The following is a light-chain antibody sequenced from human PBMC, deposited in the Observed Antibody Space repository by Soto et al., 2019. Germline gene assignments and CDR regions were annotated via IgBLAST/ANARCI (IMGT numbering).Light chain of an antibody. CDR1: SSDVGGYNY. CDR3: SSYAGSNNLG. V-gene: IGLV2-8*01. CDR2: EVS. J-gene: IGLJ2*01. Sequence: QSALTQPPSASGSPGQSVTISCTGTSSDVGGYNYVSWYQQHPGKAPKLMIYEVSKRPSGVPDRFPGSKSGNTAPLTVSGLQAEDEADYYCSSYAGSNNLGFGGGTQLTVL.